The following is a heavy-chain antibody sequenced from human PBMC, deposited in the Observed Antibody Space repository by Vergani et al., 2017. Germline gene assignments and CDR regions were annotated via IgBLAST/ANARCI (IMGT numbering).Heavy chain of an antibody. J-gene: IGHJ6*03. CDR1: GYTFTGYY. V-gene: IGHV1-2*02. CDR2: INPNSGGT. D-gene: IGHD3-10*01. CDR3: ARGQVLLWFLAHGHYYMDV. Sequence: QVQLVQSGAEVKKPGASVKVSCKASGYTFTGYYMHWVRQAPGQGLEWMGWINPNSGGTNYAQKFQGRVTMTRDTSISTAYMELSRLRSDDTAVYYCARGQVLLWFLAHGHYYMDVWGKGTTVTVSS.